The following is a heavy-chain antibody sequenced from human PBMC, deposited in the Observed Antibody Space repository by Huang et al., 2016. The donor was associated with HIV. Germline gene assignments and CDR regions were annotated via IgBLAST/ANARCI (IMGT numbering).Heavy chain of an antibody. CDR3: ARTEMEYYYGSSGYYPDY. V-gene: IGHV3-48*01. D-gene: IGHD3-22*01. J-gene: IGHJ4*02. Sequence: EVQLVESGGALVQPGGSLKLSCVVSGFDFSKYSMNWVRQAPGKGLEWVSYISGISSNIYYADSVKGRFTSSRDNAKNSVFLQMRSLRAEDTALYYCARTEMEYYYGSSGYYPDYWGQGTQVTVSS. CDR1: GFDFSKYS. CDR2: ISGISSNI.